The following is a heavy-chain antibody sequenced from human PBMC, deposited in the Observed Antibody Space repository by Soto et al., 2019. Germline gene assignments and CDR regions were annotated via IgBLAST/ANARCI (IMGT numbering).Heavy chain of an antibody. Sequence: SGPALVNPTQTLTVSCTVAAFSFSTSGVGVGWIRQPPGKALEWLALIYWDDDKRYSPSLKSRLTITKDTSKNQVVLTMTNMDPVDTATYYCAHASPGDYDFWGGSRRFDPWGQGTLVTVSS. J-gene: IGHJ5*02. D-gene: IGHD3-3*01. CDR2: IYWDDDK. CDR3: AHASPGDYDFWGGSRRFDP. V-gene: IGHV2-5*02. CDR1: AFSFSTSGVG.